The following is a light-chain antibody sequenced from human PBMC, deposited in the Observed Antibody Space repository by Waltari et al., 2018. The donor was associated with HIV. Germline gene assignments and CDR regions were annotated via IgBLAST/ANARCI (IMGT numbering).Light chain of an antibody. J-gene: IGLJ2*01. CDR2: SNN. CDR1: SSNIGSNT. V-gene: IGLV1-44*01. CDR3: AAWDDSLNAVV. Sequence: QSVLTQPPSASGTPGQRVTISCSGSSSNIGSNTVNWYQQLPGTAPKLPIYSNNQRPSGVPDRFSGSKSGTSASLAISGLQSEDEGDYYCAAWDDSLNAVVFGGGTKLTVL.